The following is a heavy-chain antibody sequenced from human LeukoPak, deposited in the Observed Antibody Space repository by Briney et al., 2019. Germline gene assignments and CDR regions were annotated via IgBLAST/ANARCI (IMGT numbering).Heavy chain of an antibody. J-gene: IGHJ4*02. D-gene: IGHD3-3*01. CDR1: GFTFSSYA. Sequence: GGSLRLSCAASGFTFSSYAMSWVRPAPGRGLEWVSAISGSGGSTYYADSVKGRFTLSRDNSKNTLNLQNNSLRAEDTAVDYCAKGTSYDFWSGYYYFDYWGQGTLVTVSS. CDR3: AKGTSYDFWSGYYYFDY. CDR2: ISGSGGST. V-gene: IGHV3-23*01.